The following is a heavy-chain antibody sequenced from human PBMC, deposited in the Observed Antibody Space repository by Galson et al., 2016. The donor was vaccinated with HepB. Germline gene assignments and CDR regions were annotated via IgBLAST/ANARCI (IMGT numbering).Heavy chain of an antibody. Sequence: SLRLSCAASGFTFGDYAMHWVRQAPGKGLEWVSGISWNSGSIDYADSVKGRFTISRDNSKNTLYLQMNRLRAEDTAVYYCAKGGTPDDQTVNYAMDVWGQGTTVTVSS. CDR2: ISWNSGSI. D-gene: IGHD2-15*01. J-gene: IGHJ6*02. CDR3: AKGGTPDDQTVNYAMDV. V-gene: IGHV3-9*01. CDR1: GFTFGDYA.